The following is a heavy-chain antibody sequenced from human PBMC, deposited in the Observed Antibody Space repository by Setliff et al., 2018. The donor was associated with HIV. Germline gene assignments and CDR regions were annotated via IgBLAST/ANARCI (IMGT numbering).Heavy chain of an antibody. D-gene: IGHD3-3*01. J-gene: IGHJ6*03. V-gene: IGHV7-4-1*02. CDR2: INTNSWIP. CDR3: ARDSSEYFDFSSGDFHYMDV. Sequence: ASVKVSCKASGYSISRFSINWVRQAPGQGLEWMGWINTNSWIPTYAQGFTGRFVFSLDTTVRTAYLEISDLRADDTGVYYCARDSSEYFDFSSGDFHYMDVWGKGTTVNVSS. CDR1: GYSISRFS.